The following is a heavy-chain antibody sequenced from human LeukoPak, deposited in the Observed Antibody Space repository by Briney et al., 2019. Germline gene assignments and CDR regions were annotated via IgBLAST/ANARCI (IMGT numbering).Heavy chain of an antibody. CDR3: ARAPLEWLLSSGAFDI. CDR1: GFTFSSYA. D-gene: IGHD3-3*01. J-gene: IGHJ3*02. V-gene: IGHV3-23*01. Sequence: GGSLRLSCAASGFTFSSYAMSWVRQAPGKGLEWVSAISGSGGSTYYADSVKGRFTISRDNSKNTLYLQMNSLRAEDTAVYYCARAPLEWLLSSGAFDIWGQGTMVTVSS. CDR2: ISGSGGST.